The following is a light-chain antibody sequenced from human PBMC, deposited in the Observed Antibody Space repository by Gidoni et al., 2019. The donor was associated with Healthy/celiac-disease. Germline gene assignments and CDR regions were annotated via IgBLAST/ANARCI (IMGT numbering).Light chain of an antibody. Sequence: DIHITQSPSSLSASGGDRVTITCQPSQDISHYLNWYQQKPGKAPKLLIYDASNLETGVPSRFSGSGSGTDFTFTISSLQPDDIATYYCQQYDNLPYTFGQGTKLEIK. CDR3: QQYDNLPYT. CDR2: DAS. CDR1: QDISHY. V-gene: IGKV1-33*01. J-gene: IGKJ2*01.